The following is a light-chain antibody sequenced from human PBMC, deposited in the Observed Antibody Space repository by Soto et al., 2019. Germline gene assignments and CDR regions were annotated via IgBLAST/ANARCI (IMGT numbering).Light chain of an antibody. V-gene: IGKV3-15*01. CDR1: QSVSSN. CDR2: GAS. Sequence: EIVMTQSPATVSVSPGERATLSCRASQSVSSNLAWYQQKPGQAPRLLIYGASTRATGIPARFSGSGSGTEFTLTISSLQSEDFAVYYCQQYNNWPRTFGQGTRWIS. J-gene: IGKJ1*01. CDR3: QQYNNWPRT.